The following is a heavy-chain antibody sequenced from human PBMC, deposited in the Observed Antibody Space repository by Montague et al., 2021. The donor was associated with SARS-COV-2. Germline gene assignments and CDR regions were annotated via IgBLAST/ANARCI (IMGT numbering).Heavy chain of an antibody. Sequence: SLRLSCAASGFTFGGYDMNWVRQAPGKGLEWVSAIGIGGDTYYLGSVKGRFIISRENAKNSLYLQMNSLRVGDTAVYYCAGGGEWSSSSLPDYWGQEPWSPSPQ. CDR3: AGGGEWSSSSLPDY. CDR1: GFTFGGYD. J-gene: IGHJ4*01. D-gene: IGHD6-6*01. V-gene: IGHV3-13*04. CDR2: IGIGGDT.